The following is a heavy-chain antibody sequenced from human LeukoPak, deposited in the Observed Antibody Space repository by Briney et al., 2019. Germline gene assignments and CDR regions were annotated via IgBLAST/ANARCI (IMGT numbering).Heavy chain of an antibody. J-gene: IGHJ4*02. Sequence: KTGGSLRLSCTASGFTFGDYAMSWFRQAPGKGLEWVGFIRSKAYGGTTEYAASVKGRFTISRDDSKSIAYLQMNSLKTEDTAVYYCTSFYVWGSRFFDYWGQGTLVTVSS. CDR1: GFTFGDYA. CDR2: IRSKAYGGTT. D-gene: IGHD3-16*01. V-gene: IGHV3-49*05. CDR3: TSFYVWGSRFFDY.